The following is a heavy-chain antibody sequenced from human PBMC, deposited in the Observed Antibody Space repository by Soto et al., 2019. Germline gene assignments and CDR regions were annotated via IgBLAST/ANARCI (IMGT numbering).Heavy chain of an antibody. J-gene: IGHJ4*02. D-gene: IGHD3-16*01. Sequence: EVQVLESGGGLVQPGGSLRLSCAASAFTFSNYAMNWVRQAPGRGLEWVSGVTGSGSSTYYVDSVKGRFTISRDSSKNTVYLQMSSLRAEDTAVYYCAKGLGSSVGTFEQWGQGALVTVSS. CDR3: AKGLGSSVGTFEQ. CDR2: VTGSGSST. V-gene: IGHV3-23*01. CDR1: AFTFSNYA.